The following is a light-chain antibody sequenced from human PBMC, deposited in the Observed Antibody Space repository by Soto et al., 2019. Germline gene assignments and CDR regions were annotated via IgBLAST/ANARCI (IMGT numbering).Light chain of an antibody. CDR1: QSVSSNY. Sequence: ESVLTQSPGTLSLSPGERATLSCRASQSVSSNYLAWYQHKPGQAPRLLIYGASSRATGIPDRFSGSGSGTDFTLTISRLEPEDFEVYYCQHYGSSLSITFGQGTRLEI. V-gene: IGKV3-20*01. CDR3: QHYGSSLSIT. CDR2: GAS. J-gene: IGKJ5*01.